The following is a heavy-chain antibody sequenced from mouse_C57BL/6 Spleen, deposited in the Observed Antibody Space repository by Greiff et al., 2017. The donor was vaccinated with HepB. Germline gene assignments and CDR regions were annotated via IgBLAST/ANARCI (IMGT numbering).Heavy chain of an antibody. Sequence: VQLQQSGAELVKPGASVKMSCKASGYTFTSYWITWVKQRPGQGLEWIGDIYPGSGSTNYNEKFKSKATLTVDTSSSPAYMQLSSLTSEDSAVYYCARWEDSSGYGSYWGQGTLVTVSA. CDR1: GYTFTSYW. D-gene: IGHD3-2*02. J-gene: IGHJ3*01. CDR3: ARWEDSSGYGSY. V-gene: IGHV1-55*01. CDR2: IYPGSGST.